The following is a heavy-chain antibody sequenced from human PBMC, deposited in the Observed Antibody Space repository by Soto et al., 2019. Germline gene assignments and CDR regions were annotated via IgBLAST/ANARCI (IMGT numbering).Heavy chain of an antibody. J-gene: IGHJ5*02. CDR1: GYTFTSYA. CDR2: INAGNGNT. CDR3: ARVVPGAEAWFGP. D-gene: IGHD2-2*01. Sequence: ASVKVSCKSSGYTFTSYAVHWVRQAPGQRLEWMAWINAGNGNTKYSQKFQGRVSMTTDTSTTTAYMELRSLRSDDTAVYYCARVVPGAEAWFGPWGQGTLVTVSS. V-gene: IGHV1-3*01.